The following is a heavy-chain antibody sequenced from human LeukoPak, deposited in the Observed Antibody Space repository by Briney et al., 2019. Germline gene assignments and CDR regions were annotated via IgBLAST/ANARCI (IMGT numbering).Heavy chain of an antibody. CDR1: GFTFSSYG. CDR2: IWYDGSNK. Sequence: QPGRSLRLSCAASGFTFSSYGMHWVRQAPGKGLEWVAVIWYDGSNKYYADSVKGRFTISRDNSKNTLYLQMNSLRAEDTAVYYCARVGHGYSSGWYDFDYWGQGTLVTVSS. J-gene: IGHJ4*02. D-gene: IGHD6-19*01. V-gene: IGHV3-33*01. CDR3: ARVGHGYSSGWYDFDY.